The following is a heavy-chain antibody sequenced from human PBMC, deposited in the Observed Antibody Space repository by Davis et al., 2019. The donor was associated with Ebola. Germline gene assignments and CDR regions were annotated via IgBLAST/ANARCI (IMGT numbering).Heavy chain of an antibody. Sequence: GESLKISCAASGFTFSNAWMSWVRQAPGKGLEWVSYISSSGSTIYYADSVKGRFTISRDNAKNSLYLQMNSLRAEDTAVYYCARDSYVLRFLEWLSYGMDVWGQGTTVTVSS. CDR2: ISSSGSTI. CDR3: ARDSYVLRFLEWLSYGMDV. D-gene: IGHD3-3*01. CDR1: GFTFSNAW. J-gene: IGHJ6*02. V-gene: IGHV3-11*04.